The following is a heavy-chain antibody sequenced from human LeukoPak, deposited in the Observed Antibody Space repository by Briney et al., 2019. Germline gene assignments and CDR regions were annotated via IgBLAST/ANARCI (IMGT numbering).Heavy chain of an antibody. V-gene: IGHV3-23*01. Sequence: GGSLRLSCAASGFTFSSYAMSWVRQAPGQGLEWVSAISGSGGSTYYADSVKGRFTISRDNSKNTLYLQMNSLRAEDTAVYYCAKVFRSGRSHRGWFDPWGQGTLVTVSS. D-gene: IGHD6-19*01. CDR1: GFTFSSYA. CDR2: ISGSGGST. J-gene: IGHJ5*02. CDR3: AKVFRSGRSHRGWFDP.